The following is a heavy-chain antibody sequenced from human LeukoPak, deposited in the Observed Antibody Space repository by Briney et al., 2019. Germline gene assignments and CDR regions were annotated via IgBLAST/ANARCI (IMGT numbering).Heavy chain of an antibody. V-gene: IGHV3-30*03. J-gene: IGHJ4*02. Sequence: GGPLTLSCAASGFTFRTYSIHWPRQPPGKGLEWVTVVSADGRTQLYSASVKGRFTVSRDNSLNTLHLQMNSLKTEDTAVYYCAREFGHDRWYFDYWGQGALVTVSS. D-gene: IGHD5-12*01. CDR1: GFTFRTYS. CDR2: VSADGRTQ. CDR3: AREFGHDRWYFDY.